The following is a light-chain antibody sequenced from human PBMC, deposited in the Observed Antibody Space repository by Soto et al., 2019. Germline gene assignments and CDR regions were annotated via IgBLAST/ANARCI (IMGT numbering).Light chain of an antibody. Sequence: DIQMTQSPSTLSGSVGDRVTITCRASQSISSWLAWYQQKPGKAPKLLIYKASSLESGVPSRFSGSGSGTDFTLTISSLQPDDFATYYCQQYNSYSPLTFGGGTNVDIK. CDR1: QSISSW. CDR3: QQYNSYSPLT. V-gene: IGKV1-5*03. J-gene: IGKJ4*01. CDR2: KAS.